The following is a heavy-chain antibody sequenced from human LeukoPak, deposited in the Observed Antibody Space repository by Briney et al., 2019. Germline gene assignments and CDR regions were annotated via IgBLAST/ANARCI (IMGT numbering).Heavy chain of an antibody. CDR2: ISGYTGNT. CDR1: GYTFIDYG. CDR3: ARFPRHYYGSGSYSLLLYGMDV. D-gene: IGHD3-10*01. Sequence: ASVKVSCKASGYTFIDYGISWVRQAPGQGLEWMGWISGYTGNTEYAQNFHDRITVTTDTSTSTAYLELRNLGFDDTAMYYCARFPRHYYGSGSYSLLLYGMDVWGQGTTVTVSS. J-gene: IGHJ6*02. V-gene: IGHV1-18*01.